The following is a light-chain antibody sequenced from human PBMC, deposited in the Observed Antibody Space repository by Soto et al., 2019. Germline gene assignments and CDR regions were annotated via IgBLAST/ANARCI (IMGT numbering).Light chain of an antibody. V-gene: IGKV1-5*01. CDR3: QQYNPYT. CDR2: DAS. J-gene: IGKJ2*01. Sequence: DIRMTQSPSTLSASVGDRVTITCRASQSISSWLAWYQQKPGKAPKLLIYDASSLESGVPSRFSGSGSGTEFTLTISSLQPDDFATYYCQQYNPYTFGQGTKLEIK. CDR1: QSISSW.